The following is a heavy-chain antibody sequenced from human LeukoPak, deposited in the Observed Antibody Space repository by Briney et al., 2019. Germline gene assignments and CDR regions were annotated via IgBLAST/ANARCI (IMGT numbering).Heavy chain of an antibody. CDR1: GGSISSSSYY. V-gene: IGHV4-61*02. J-gene: IGHJ3*02. CDR2: IYTSGST. D-gene: IGHD2-2*02. Sequence: SETLSLTCTVSGGSISSSSYYWSWIRQPAGKGLEWIGRIYTSGSTNYNPSLKSRVTISVDTSKNQFSLKLSSVTAADTAVYYCARDHTSPDIWGQGTMVTVSS. CDR3: ARDHTSPDI.